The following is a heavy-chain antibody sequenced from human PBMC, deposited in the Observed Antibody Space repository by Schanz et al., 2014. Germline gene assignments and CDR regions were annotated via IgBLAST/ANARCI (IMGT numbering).Heavy chain of an antibody. V-gene: IGHV4-61*08. Sequence: QVQLQESGPGLVRPSETLSLTCTVSGVSISSGGYYWSWIRQPPGKGLEWIGYIYYSGDTNYNPSLKSRVTISVDTSKNQFSLNLISVTAADTAVYYCARQGIGYQHGRYYYYMDVWGRGTTVTVSS. J-gene: IGHJ6*03. CDR3: ARQGIGYQHGRYYYYMDV. CDR2: IYYSGDT. CDR1: GVSISSGGYY. D-gene: IGHD2-2*01.